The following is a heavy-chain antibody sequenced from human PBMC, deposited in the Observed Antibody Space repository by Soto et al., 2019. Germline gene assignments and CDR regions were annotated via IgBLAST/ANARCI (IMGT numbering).Heavy chain of an antibody. Sequence: GGSLRLSCVASGFSFHNFAMMWVRQAPGKGLEWVCSISARSTVTYCAGFARGRFTISRDNSKNTVYLQMNSLTAEDTATYYCAKVFHDSGRNCFGVDVWGQGTTVTGSS. CDR3: AKVFHDSGRNCFGVDV. J-gene: IGHJ6*02. CDR1: GFSFHNFA. D-gene: IGHD3-10*01. CDR2: ISARSTVT. V-gene: IGHV3-23*01.